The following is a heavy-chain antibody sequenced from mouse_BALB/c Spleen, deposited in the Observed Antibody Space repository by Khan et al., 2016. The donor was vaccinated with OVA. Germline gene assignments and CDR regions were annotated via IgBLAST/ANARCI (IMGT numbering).Heavy chain of an antibody. V-gene: IGHV1-54*01. J-gene: IGHJ4*01. Sequence: QVRLQQSGAELVRPGTSVKVSCKASGYAFTNYLIEWVKQRPGQGLEWIGVINPGSGGTNYNEKFKGKATLTADKSSSTAYMQLISLTSDDSAVYFCARRDYAMDYWGQGTSVTVSS. CDR2: INPGSGGT. CDR3: ARRDYAMDY. CDR1: GYAFTNYL.